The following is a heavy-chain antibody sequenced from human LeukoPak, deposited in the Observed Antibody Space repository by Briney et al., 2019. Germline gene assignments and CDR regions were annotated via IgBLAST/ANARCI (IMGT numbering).Heavy chain of an antibody. V-gene: IGHV5-51*01. CDR2: IYPGDSDT. CDR1: GYSFTNYW. CDR3: ARWLGHSSSSFYYFDY. Sequence: GESLKISCKGSGYSFTNYWIGWVRQMPGKGLEWMGTIYPGDSDTRYSPSFQGQVTISADTYINTAHLQWSSLKASDTAVYYCARWLGHSSSSFYYFDYWGQGTLVTVSS. D-gene: IGHD6-6*01. J-gene: IGHJ4*02.